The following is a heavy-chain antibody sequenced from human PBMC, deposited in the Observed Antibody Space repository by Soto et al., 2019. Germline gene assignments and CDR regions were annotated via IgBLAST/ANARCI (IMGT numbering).Heavy chain of an antibody. Sequence: GESLKISCAASGFTFSSYAMHWVRQAPGKGLEWVAVISYDGSNKYYADSVKGRFTISRDNSKNTLYLQMNSLRAEDTAVYYCARVQISGFDYWGQGTLVTVSS. CDR2: ISYDGSNK. CDR3: ARVQISGFDY. CDR1: GFTFSSYA. J-gene: IGHJ4*02. D-gene: IGHD6-25*01. V-gene: IGHV3-30*04.